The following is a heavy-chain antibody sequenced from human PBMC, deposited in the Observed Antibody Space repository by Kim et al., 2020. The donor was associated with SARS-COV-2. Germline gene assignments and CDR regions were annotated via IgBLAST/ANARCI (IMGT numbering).Heavy chain of an antibody. CDR1: GYTFTGYY. V-gene: IGHV1-2*02. CDR3: ARRASITMIVVVYNWFDP. Sequence: ASVKFSCKASGYTFTGYYMHWVRQAPGQGLEWMGWINPNSGGTNYAQKFQGRVTMTRDTSISTAYMELSRLRSDDTAVYYCARRASITMIVVVYNWFDPWGQGTLVTVSS. D-gene: IGHD3-22*01. CDR2: INPNSGGT. J-gene: IGHJ5*02.